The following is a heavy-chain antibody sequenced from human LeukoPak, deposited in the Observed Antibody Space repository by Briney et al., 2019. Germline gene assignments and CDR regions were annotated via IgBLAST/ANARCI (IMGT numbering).Heavy chain of an antibody. CDR2: IIPIVGTA. J-gene: IGHJ4*02. CDR3: AREQDRGNFDY. Sequence: ASVKVSCKASGGTFSSYAISWVRQAPGQGLEWMGGIIPIVGTANYAQKFHGRVTITADESTSTAYMELSSLRSEDTAVYYCAREQDRGNFDYWGQGTLVTVSS. V-gene: IGHV1-69*01. CDR1: GGTFSSYA. D-gene: IGHD6-25*01.